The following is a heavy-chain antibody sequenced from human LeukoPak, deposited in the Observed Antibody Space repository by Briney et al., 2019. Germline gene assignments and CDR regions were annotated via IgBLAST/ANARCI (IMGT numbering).Heavy chain of an antibody. CDR2: ISSSSSYI. V-gene: IGHV3-21*01. J-gene: IGHJ3*02. CDR3: ARVADKTHAFDI. Sequence: GGSLRLSCAASGFTFSSYSMNWVRQAPGKGLEWVSSISSSSSYIYYADSVKGRFTISRDNAKNSLYLQMNSLRAEDTAVYYCARVADKTHAFDIWGQGTMVTVSS. CDR1: GFTFSSYS. D-gene: IGHD2-21*01.